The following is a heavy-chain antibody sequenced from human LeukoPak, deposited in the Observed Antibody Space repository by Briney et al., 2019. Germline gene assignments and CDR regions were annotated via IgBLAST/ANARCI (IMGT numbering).Heavy chain of an antibody. CDR3: ARLIAATGRLYFDY. CDR1: GFTVSSSY. J-gene: IGHJ4*02. CDR2: IYSGGNT. D-gene: IGHD6-13*01. V-gene: IGHV3-53*01. Sequence: GGSLRLSCAASGFTVSSSYMSWVRQAPGKGLEYVSVIYSGGNTYYAGSVKGRFTISRDNSKNTVYLQMNSLRAEDTAVYYCARLIAATGRLYFDYWGQGTLVAVCS.